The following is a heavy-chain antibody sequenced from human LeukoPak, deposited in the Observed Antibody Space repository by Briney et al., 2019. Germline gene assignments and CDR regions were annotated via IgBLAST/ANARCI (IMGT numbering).Heavy chain of an antibody. CDR1: GGSISSSSYY. D-gene: IGHD5-24*01. Sequence: SETLSLTCTVSGGSISSSSYYWGWIRQPPGEGLEWIGSIYYSGSTYYNPSLKSRVTISVDTSKNQFSLKLSSVTAADTAVYYCARLGGRWLQRQTFDYWGKGTLVTVSS. V-gene: IGHV4-39*01. J-gene: IGHJ4*02. CDR2: IYYSGST. CDR3: ARLGGRWLQRQTFDY.